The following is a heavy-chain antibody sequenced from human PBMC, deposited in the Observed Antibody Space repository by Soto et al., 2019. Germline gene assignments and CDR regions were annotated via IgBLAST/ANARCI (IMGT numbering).Heavy chain of an antibody. Sequence: QVQLVESGGGVVQPGRSLRLSCAASGFTFGSYGMHWVRQAPGKGLEWVAVISYDGSNKYYSDSVKGRFTISRDNSKNTLYLQMNSLRAEDTAVYYCAKDRKGGSYDFDYWGQGPLVTVSS. CDR1: GFTFGSYG. J-gene: IGHJ4*02. V-gene: IGHV3-30*18. CDR2: ISYDGSNK. D-gene: IGHD1-26*01. CDR3: AKDRKGGSYDFDY.